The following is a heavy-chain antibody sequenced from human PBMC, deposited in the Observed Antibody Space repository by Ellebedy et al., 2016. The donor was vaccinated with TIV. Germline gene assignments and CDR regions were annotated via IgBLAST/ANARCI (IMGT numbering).Heavy chain of an antibody. J-gene: IGHJ6*02. CDR2: IWYDGSNK. Sequence: PGGSLRLSCAASGVTFSSYGMHWVRQAPGKGLEWVAVIWYDGSNKYYADSVKGRFTISRDNSKNTLYLQMNSLRAEDTAVYYCARDFPPKIAVAGTSYYYGMDVWGQGTTVTVSS. CDR1: GVTFSSYG. V-gene: IGHV3-33*08. CDR3: ARDFPPKIAVAGTSYYYGMDV. D-gene: IGHD6-19*01.